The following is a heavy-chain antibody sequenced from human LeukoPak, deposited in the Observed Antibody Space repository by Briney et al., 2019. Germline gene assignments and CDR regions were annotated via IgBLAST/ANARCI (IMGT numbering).Heavy chain of an antibody. V-gene: IGHV1-2*02. J-gene: IGHJ4*02. CDR3: AGDFGGSLTRD. CDR2: INPNSGGT. D-gene: IGHD1-26*01. CDR1: GYTFTGHY. Sequence: ASVKVSCRTSGYTFTGHYMHWVRQAPGQGLEWMGWINPNSGGTNYAQKFQGRVTMTRDTSISTAYMELSRLRSDDTAVYYCAGDFGGSLTRDWGQGTLVTVSS.